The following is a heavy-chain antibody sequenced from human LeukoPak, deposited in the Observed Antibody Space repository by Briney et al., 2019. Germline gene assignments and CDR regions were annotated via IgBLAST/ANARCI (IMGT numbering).Heavy chain of an antibody. V-gene: IGHV3-48*01. CDR3: ARENSGSYYQFDC. CDR2: ISSSSSTI. Sequence: GGSLRLSCAASGFTFSSYGMTWARQAPGKGLEWVSYISSSSSTIYYADSVKGRFTISRDNAKNSLYLQLNSLRPEDTAVYYCARENSGSYYQFDCWGQGTLVTVSS. CDR1: GFTFSSYG. J-gene: IGHJ4*02. D-gene: IGHD1-26*01.